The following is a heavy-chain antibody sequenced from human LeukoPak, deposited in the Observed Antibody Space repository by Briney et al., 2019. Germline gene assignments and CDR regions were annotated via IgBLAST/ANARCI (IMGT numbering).Heavy chain of an antibody. CDR3: ARGGNSSGHKPNWFDP. J-gene: IGHJ5*02. V-gene: IGHV4-34*01. Sequence: SETLSLTCAVYGGSFSGYYWSWTRQPPGKGLEWIGEINHSGSTNYNPSLKSRVTISVDTSKNQFSLKLSSVTAADTAVYYCARGGNSSGHKPNWFDPWGQGTLVTVSS. CDR1: GGSFSGYY. D-gene: IGHD6-19*01. CDR2: INHSGST.